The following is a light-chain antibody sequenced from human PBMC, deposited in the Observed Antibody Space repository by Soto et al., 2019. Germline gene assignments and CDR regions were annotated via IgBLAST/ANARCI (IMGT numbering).Light chain of an antibody. CDR2: DAS. Sequence: DIQMTQSPSTLSASVGDRVTITCRASQSISSWLAWYQQKPGKAPKVLIYDASSLKSGVPSRFSGSGSGTEFTLIISSLQPDDLATYYCQQYNRYSRTFGQGTKVEIK. J-gene: IGKJ1*01. CDR3: QQYNRYSRT. CDR1: QSISSW. V-gene: IGKV1-5*01.